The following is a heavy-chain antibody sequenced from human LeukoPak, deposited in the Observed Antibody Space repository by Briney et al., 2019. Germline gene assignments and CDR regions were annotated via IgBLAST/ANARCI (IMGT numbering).Heavy chain of an antibody. Sequence: PSETLSLTCTVSGYSISSGHYWGWIRQPPGKGLEWIGSIYYSGSTYYNPSLKSRVTISVDTSKNQFSLKLSSVTAADTAVYYCARLRGSMVRGVNYYYYYMDVWGKGTTVTVSS. CDR3: ARLRGSMVRGVNYYYYYMDV. CDR1: GYSISSGHY. V-gene: IGHV4-38-2*02. J-gene: IGHJ6*03. CDR2: IYYSGST. D-gene: IGHD3-10*01.